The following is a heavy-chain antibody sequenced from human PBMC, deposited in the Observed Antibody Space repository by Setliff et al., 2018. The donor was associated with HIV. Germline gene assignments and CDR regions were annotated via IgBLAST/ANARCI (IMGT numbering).Heavy chain of an antibody. CDR1: GYSISSSFQ. J-gene: IGHJ4*02. CDR2: IAYSGTTMYT. V-gene: IGHV4-38-2*01. CDR3: ARGPPFAY. Sequence: SETLSLTCGVSGYSISSSFQPSWIRQTPGKGLEWIADIAYSGTTMYTNYNPSLESRIIISEDTSRDQFFLKLTSVTADDTGIYYCARGPPFAYWGQGLLVTVSS.